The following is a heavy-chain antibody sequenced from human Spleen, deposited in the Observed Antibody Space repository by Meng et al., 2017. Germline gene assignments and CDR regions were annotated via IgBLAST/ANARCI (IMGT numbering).Heavy chain of an antibody. J-gene: IGHJ3*02. CDR2: IYPDDSDT. V-gene: IGHV5-51*01. Sequence: GESLKISCKGSGYDFTNYWIGWVRQMPGKGLEWMGIIYPDDSDTRYSPSFQGQVTISADESISTAYLQWSSLKASDTAMYYCATRWEDAFVIWGQGTMVTVSS. CDR3: ATRWEDAFVI. D-gene: IGHD1-26*01. CDR1: GYDFTNYW.